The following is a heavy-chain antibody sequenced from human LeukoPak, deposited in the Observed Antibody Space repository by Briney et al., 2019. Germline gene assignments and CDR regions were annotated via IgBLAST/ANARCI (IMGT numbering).Heavy chain of an antibody. Sequence: GASVKVSCKASGYTFSNYGISWVRQAPGLGLEWMGWTSYNGNTNYAQKFQDRVTMTTDTSTTTAYMELRSLESVDTAVYYCARHSGSGWQALGYWGQGTLVTVSS. D-gene: IGHD6-19*01. CDR3: ARHSGSGWQALGY. CDR2: TSYNGNT. CDR1: GYTFSNYG. J-gene: IGHJ4*02. V-gene: IGHV1-18*04.